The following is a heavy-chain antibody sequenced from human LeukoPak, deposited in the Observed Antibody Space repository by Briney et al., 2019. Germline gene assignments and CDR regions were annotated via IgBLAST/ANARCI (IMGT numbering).Heavy chain of an antibody. CDR2: INAGNGNT. CDR3: ARDRTVAGPDY. J-gene: IGHJ4*02. D-gene: IGHD6-19*01. CDR1: GYTFTSYA. V-gene: IGHV1-3*01. Sequence: ASVKVSCTASGYTFTSYAMHWVRQAPGQRLEWMGWINAGNGNTKYSQKFQGRVTITRDTSASTAYMELSSLRSEDTAVYYCARDRTVAGPDYWGQGTLVTVSS.